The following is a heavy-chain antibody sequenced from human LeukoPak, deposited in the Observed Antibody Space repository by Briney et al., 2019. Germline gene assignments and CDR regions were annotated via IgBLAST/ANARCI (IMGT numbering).Heavy chain of an antibody. CDR3: ARGPYYDFWSGPLGDAFDI. D-gene: IGHD3-3*01. CDR1: GDSVSSNSTA. Sequence: SQTLSLTCAISGDSVSSNSTAWNWIRQSPSRGLEWLGRTYHRSKWYNDYAVSVKSRITIDPDTSNNHFSLQLSSVTPDDTAVYYCARGPYYDFWSGPLGDAFDIWGQGTMVTVSS. V-gene: IGHV6-1*01. J-gene: IGHJ3*02. CDR2: TYHRSKWYN.